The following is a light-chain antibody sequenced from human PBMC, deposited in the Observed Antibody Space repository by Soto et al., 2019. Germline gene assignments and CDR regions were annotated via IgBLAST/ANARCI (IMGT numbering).Light chain of an antibody. J-gene: IGLJ3*02. CDR3: CSYAGSYTWV. CDR2: DVS. V-gene: IGLV2-11*01. Sequence: QSALTQPRSVSGSPGQSVTISRTGTSSDVGSYNYVSWFQQHPGKAPKLMISDVSRRPSGVPDRFSGSKSGNTASLTISGLQADDEANYYCCSYAGSYTWVFGGGTQLTVL. CDR1: SSDVGSYNY.